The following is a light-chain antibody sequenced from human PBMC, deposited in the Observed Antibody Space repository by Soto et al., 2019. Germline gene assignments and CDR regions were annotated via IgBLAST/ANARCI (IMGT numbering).Light chain of an antibody. CDR1: ISDVGGYQY. J-gene: IGLJ2*01. CDR2: DVS. CDR3: SSYTSDFTII. V-gene: IGLV2-14*03. Sequence: QSVLTQPASVSGSPGQSITISCTGTISDVGGYQYVSWFQQHPGKAPKLMSYDVSDRPSGVSSRFSGSKSGNPASLTISGLQSEDEADYYCSSYTSDFTIIFGGGTKVTVL.